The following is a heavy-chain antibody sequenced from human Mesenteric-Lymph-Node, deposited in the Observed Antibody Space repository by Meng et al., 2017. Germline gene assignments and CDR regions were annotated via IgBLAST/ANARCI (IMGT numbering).Heavy chain of an antibody. D-gene: IGHD3-16*01. CDR1: GGTLSGFA. Sequence: SVKVSCKASGGTLSGFAIHWVRQAPGQGLEWMGGIIPKGGSIRIFGTANYAQKFQGRVTITADESTSTAYMELRSLRSDDTAVYYCAGKGGAWFDPWGQGTLVTVSS. CDR2: IIPKGGSIRIFGTA. V-gene: IGHV1-69*13. CDR3: AGKGGAWFDP. J-gene: IGHJ5*02.